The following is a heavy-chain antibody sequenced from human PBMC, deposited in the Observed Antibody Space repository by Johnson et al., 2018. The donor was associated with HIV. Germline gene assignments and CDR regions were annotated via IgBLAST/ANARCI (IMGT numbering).Heavy chain of an antibody. Sequence: QVQLVESGGGLVKPGGSLRLSCAASGFTFINAWMSWVRQAPGKGLEWVAFIRYDGSNKYYADSVKGRFTISRDNSKNTLYLQMNSLRAEDTAVYYCAKGDYNFWSGDAFDIWGQGTMVTVSS. CDR2: IRYDGSNK. CDR3: AKGDYNFWSGDAFDI. D-gene: IGHD3-3*01. CDR1: GFTFINAW. J-gene: IGHJ3*02. V-gene: IGHV3-30*02.